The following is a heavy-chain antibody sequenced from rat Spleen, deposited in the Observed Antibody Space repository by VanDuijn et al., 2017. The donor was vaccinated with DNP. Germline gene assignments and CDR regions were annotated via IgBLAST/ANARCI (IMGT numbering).Heavy chain of an antibody. Sequence: EVQLVESGGGLVQPGRSLKLSCAASGFTFSNYGMAWVRQTPTKGLEWVASIRTGGGNTYYRDSVKGRFTISRDNAKITQYLQMDSLRAEDTATYYCARGENNYIYWYFDFWGPGTMVTVSS. CDR1: GFTFSNYG. D-gene: IGHD1-10*01. CDR3: ARGENNYIYWYFDF. J-gene: IGHJ1*01. CDR2: IRTGGGNT. V-gene: IGHV5S14*01.